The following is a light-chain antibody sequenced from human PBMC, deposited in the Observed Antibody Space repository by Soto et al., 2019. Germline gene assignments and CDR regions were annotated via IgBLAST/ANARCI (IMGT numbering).Light chain of an antibody. CDR3: QQYNNWYT. CDR1: QSVSSN. CDR2: GAS. J-gene: IGKJ2*01. Sequence: DIVMTQSPATLSVSPGERATLSCRASQSVSSNLAWYQQKPGQAPTLLIYGASTRATGIPSRFSGSGSGTEFTITISSLQYEDFAVYYCQQYNNWYTFGQGTKLEIK. V-gene: IGKV3-15*01.